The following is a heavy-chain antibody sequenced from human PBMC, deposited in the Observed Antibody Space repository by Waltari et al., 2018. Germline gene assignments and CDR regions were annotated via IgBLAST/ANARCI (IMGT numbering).Heavy chain of an antibody. CDR1: GGSISSHY. CDR3: ARSVGTDGYYYYGMDV. D-gene: IGHD1-1*01. Sequence: QVQLQESGPGLVKPSETLSLTCTVSGGSISSHYWSWIRQPPGKGLEWIGYIYYSGSTNYNPSLKSRVTISVDTSKNQFSLKLSSMTAADTAVYYCARSVGTDGYYYYGMDVWGQGTTVTVSS. CDR2: IYYSGST. J-gene: IGHJ6*02. V-gene: IGHV4-59*11.